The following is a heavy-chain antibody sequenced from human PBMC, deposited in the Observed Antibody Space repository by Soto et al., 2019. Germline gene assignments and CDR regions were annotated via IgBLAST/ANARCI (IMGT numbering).Heavy chain of an antibody. CDR3: ARVDNSYYYVMDV. CDR2: IYTGGST. J-gene: IGHJ6*02. V-gene: IGHV3-53*01. Sequence: VGSLRLSCAASGFTVSSNYMTWVHQAPEKGLEWVSVIYTGGSTYYADSVKGRFTISRDNSKNTLYLQMNSLRAEDTAVYYCARVDNSYYYVMDVWGQRTTVTVSS. CDR1: GFTVSSNY.